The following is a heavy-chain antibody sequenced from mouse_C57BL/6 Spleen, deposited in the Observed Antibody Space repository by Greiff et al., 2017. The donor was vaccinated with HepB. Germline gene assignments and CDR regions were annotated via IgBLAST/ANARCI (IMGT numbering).Heavy chain of an antibody. D-gene: IGHD2-3*01. J-gene: IGHJ3*01. V-gene: IGHV5-6*01. CDR3: ARHYDGFAY. Sequence: EVQVVESGGDLVKPGGSLKLSCAASGFTFSSYGMSWVRQTPDKRLEWVATISSGGSYTYYPDSVKGRFTISRDNAKNTLYLQMSSLKSEDTAMYYCARHYDGFAYWGQGTLVTVSA. CDR1: GFTFSSYG. CDR2: ISSGGSYT.